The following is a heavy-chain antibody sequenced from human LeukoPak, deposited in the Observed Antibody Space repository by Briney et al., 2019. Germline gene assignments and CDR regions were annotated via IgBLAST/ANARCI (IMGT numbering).Heavy chain of an antibody. CDR1: GGTFSSYA. Sequence: SVKVSCKASGGTFSSYAISWVRQAPGQGLEWMGGIIPIFGTANYAQKFQGRVTITADESTSTAYLELSSLRSEDTAVYYCASGYCSGGSCYSGYYFDYWGQGTLVTVSS. CDR3: ASGYCSGGSCYSGYYFDY. J-gene: IGHJ4*02. D-gene: IGHD2-15*01. CDR2: IIPIFGTA. V-gene: IGHV1-69*13.